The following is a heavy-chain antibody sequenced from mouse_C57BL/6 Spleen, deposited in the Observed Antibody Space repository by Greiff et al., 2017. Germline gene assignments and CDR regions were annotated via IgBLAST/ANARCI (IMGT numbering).Heavy chain of an antibody. V-gene: IGHV5-6*01. CDR1: GFTFSSYG. CDR2: ISSGGSYT. CDR3: ARHRGSNWDWYFDV. D-gene: IGHD4-1*01. J-gene: IGHJ1*03. Sequence: EVKLMESGGDLVKPGGSLKLSCAASGFTFSSYGMSWVRQTPDKRLEWVATISSGGSYTYYPDSVKGRFTISRDNAKNSLYLQMGSLKSEETAMYYCARHRGSNWDWYFDVWGTGTTVTVSS.